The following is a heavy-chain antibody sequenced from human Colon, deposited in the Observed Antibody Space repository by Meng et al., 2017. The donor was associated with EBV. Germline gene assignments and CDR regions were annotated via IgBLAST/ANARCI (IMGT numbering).Heavy chain of an antibody. D-gene: IGHD2-21*01. V-gene: IGHV4-30-4*01. J-gene: IGHJ4*02. CDR1: CGSMSSGNYY. CDR3: ASFDHIPRRNYFDY. CDR2: IHHSGSA. Sequence: QVPLQESGPGLVEPSQTLSLACTVSCGSMSSGNYYWSWIRQPPGKGLEWIGYIHHSGSAYYNPSLKRRVSISVDTSKNQFSLNLNSMTAADTAVYYCASFDHIPRRNYFDYWGQGTLVTVSS.